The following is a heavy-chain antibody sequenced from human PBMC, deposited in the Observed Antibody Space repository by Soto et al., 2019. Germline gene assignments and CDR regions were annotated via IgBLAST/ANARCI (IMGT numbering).Heavy chain of an antibody. Sequence: GGSLRLSCAASGFTFSRYGMSWVRQAPGKGLEWVSSISMTTSYVYYADSVKGRFSISRDNAKKILYLEMYALRTEDTAVYYCARDPSEGRVGNWFESWGQGTLVTV. D-gene: IGHD2-2*01. V-gene: IGHV3-21*01. CDR2: ISMTTSYV. CDR1: GFTFSRYG. J-gene: IGHJ5*01. CDR3: ARDPSEGRVGNWFES.